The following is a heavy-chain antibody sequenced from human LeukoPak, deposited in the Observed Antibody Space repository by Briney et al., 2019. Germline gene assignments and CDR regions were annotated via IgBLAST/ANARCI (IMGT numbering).Heavy chain of an antibody. J-gene: IGHJ5*02. CDR2: IYYSGST. D-gene: IGHD3-22*01. V-gene: IGHV4-39*07. Sequence: PETLSLTCAVSGGSISSSSYYWGWIRQPPGKGLEWIGSIYYSGSTYYNPSLKSRVTISVDTSKNQFSLKLSSVTAADTAVYYCARDDSSGYLAFDPWGQGTLVTVSS. CDR1: GGSISSSSYY. CDR3: ARDDSSGYLAFDP.